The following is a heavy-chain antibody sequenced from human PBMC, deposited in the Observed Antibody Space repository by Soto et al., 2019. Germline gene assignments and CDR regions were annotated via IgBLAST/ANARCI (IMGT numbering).Heavy chain of an antibody. D-gene: IGHD3-3*02. J-gene: IGHJ4*02. V-gene: IGHV1-3*01. CDR2: INAGNGNT. CDR1: GYSFTSYA. Sequence: QVQLVQSGAEVKKPGASVKVSCKASGYSFTSYAMHWVRQAPGQRLEWMGWINAGNGNTKYSQKFQGRITITRDTAAITAYMDLSSLRSAYTAVNYCARVSSFNNWAYCGPGSLVCISS. CDR3: ARVSSFNNWAY.